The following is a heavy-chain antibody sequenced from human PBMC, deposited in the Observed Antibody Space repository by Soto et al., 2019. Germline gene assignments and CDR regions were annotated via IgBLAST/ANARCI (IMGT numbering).Heavy chain of an antibody. D-gene: IGHD3-10*01. CDR2: INAGNGNT. CDR1: GYTFTSYA. J-gene: IGHJ5*02. CDR3: ARESSITMVRGVTENWFDP. Sequence: ASVKVSCKASGYTFTSYAMHWVRQAPGQRLEWMGWINAGNGNTKYSQKFQGRVTITRDTSASTAYMELSSLRSEDTAVYYCARESSITMVRGVTENWFDPWGQGTLVTASS. V-gene: IGHV1-3*01.